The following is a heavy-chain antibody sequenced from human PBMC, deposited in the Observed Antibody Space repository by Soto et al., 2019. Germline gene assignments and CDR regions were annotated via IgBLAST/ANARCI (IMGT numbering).Heavy chain of an antibody. D-gene: IGHD3-3*01. CDR3: ARVLNYDFWSGYYDYFDY. CDR1: GGTFSSYA. CDR2: IIPIFGTA. V-gene: IGHV1-69*01. Sequence: QVQLVQSGAEVKQPGSSVKVSCKASGGTFSSYAISWVRQAPGQGLEWMGGIIPIFGTANYAQKFQGRVTITADESTSTAYMELSSLRSEDTAVYYCARVLNYDFWSGYYDYFDYWGQGTLVTVSS. J-gene: IGHJ4*02.